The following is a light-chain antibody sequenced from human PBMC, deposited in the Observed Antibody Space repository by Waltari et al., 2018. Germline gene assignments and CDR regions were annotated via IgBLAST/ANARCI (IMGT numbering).Light chain of an antibody. CDR1: SSDVGHYPR. Sequence: QSALTQPASVSGSPGQSIPISCTGTSSDVGHYPRVSWYQKNPGKAPQLIIYEINMRPSGISNRFSGSKSGNTASLTISGLQAEDEADYYCCSYVTGGTLVFGGGTRLTVL. V-gene: IGLV2-23*02. CDR2: EIN. J-gene: IGLJ2*01. CDR3: CSYVTGGTLV.